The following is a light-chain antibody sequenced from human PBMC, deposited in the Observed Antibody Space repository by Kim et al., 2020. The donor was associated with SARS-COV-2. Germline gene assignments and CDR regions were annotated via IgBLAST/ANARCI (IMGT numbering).Light chain of an antibody. CDR1: SCSIDDNY. CDR3: QSYNRSNVV. J-gene: IGLJ2*01. V-gene: IGLV6-57*04. Sequence: NFMLTQPLSVSESPGKTVTISSTRSSCSIDDNYVQWYQQRPGGVPTAVIYEDDQRPSGVSDRFSGSIDNSSNSASLTISGLKTEDEADYYCQSYNRSNVVFGGGTQLTVL. CDR2: EDD.